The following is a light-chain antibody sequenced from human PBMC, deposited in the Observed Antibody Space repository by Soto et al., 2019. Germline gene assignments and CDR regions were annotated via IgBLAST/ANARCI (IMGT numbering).Light chain of an antibody. CDR1: SSDVGGYNY. CDR2: DVS. J-gene: IGLJ1*01. Sequence: QSVLTQPASVSGSPGQSITISCTGTSSDVGGYNYVSWYQQHPGKAPKLMICDVSNRPSGVSNRFSGSKSGNTASLTISGLQAEDEADYYSSSYTSYSTRYVFGTGTKLTVL. V-gene: IGLV2-14*03. CDR3: SSYTSYSTRYV.